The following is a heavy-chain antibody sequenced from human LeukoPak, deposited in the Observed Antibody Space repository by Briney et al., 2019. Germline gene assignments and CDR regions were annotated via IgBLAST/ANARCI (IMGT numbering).Heavy chain of an antibody. V-gene: IGHV6-1*01. CDR1: GDSVSSNSAA. Sequence: SQTLSLTCAICGDSVSSNSAAWNWIRQSPSRGLEWLGRTYYRSKWYNDYAVSVKSRITINPDTSKNQFSLQLNSVTPEDTAVYYCARDGIIAAAGTRSVLNYWGQGTLVTVSS. CDR2: TYYRSKWYN. J-gene: IGHJ4*02. CDR3: ARDGIIAAAGTRSVLNY. D-gene: IGHD6-13*01.